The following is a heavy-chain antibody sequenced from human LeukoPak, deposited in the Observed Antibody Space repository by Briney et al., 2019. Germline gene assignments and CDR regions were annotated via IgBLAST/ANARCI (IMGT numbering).Heavy chain of an antibody. D-gene: IGHD3-10*01. CDR1: GFRFSDYI. CDR3: AKESGSGSYFFGWFDP. V-gene: IGHV3-23*01. CDR2: ISGDGRSA. J-gene: IGHJ5*02. Sequence: GGPLRLSCAVSDSGFRFSDYILTWVRQPPGKGLEWVSVISGDGRSAYYADSVKGQFTISRDNFRNMLYLQMTNLRVEDTAVYYCAKESGSGSYFFGWFDPWGQGTLVTVSS.